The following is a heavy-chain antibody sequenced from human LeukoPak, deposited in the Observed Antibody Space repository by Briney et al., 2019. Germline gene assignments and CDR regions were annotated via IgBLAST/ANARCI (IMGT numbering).Heavy chain of an antibody. Sequence: PGESLQISCKASGYSFTSYWIGWVRQMPGKGLEWMGVLYPADSRTTYSPSFQGQVTITADKTISTAYLQWSSLKASDTAMYYCTRQGRYWGQGTLVTVSS. CDR2: LYPADSRT. V-gene: IGHV5-51*01. CDR1: GYSFTSYW. CDR3: TRQGRY. J-gene: IGHJ4*02.